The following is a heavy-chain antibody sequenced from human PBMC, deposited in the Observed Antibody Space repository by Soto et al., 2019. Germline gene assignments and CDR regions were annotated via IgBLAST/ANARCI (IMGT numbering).Heavy chain of an antibody. Sequence: GGSLRLSCAASGFTVSSNYMSWVRQAPGKGLEWVSVIYSGGSTYYADSVKGRFTISRDNSKNTLYLQMNSLRAEDTAVYYCARDRQWLGIDYWGQGTLVTVSS. CDR3: ARDRQWLGIDY. CDR2: IYSGGST. CDR1: GFTVSSNY. V-gene: IGHV3-53*01. J-gene: IGHJ4*02. D-gene: IGHD6-19*01.